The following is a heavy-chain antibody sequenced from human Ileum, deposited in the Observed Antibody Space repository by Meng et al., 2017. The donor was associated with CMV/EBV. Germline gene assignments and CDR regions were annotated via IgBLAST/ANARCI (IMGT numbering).Heavy chain of an antibody. CDR1: TFSSYD. CDR3: ARAEDVWWNAVDRPGCAY. D-gene: IGHD2-21*01. J-gene: IGHJ4*02. V-gene: IGHV1-8*02. CDR2: MNPNSGNT. Sequence: TFSSYDINWVRQTTGQGLEWMGWMNPNSGNTGYAQRFQGRVTMTRNTSINTAYMELTSLTSEDTAVYYCARAEDVWWNAVDRPGCAYWGQGALVTVSS.